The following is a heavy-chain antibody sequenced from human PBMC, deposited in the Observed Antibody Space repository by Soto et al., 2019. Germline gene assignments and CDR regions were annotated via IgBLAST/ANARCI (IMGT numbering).Heavy chain of an antibody. V-gene: IGHV1-69*13. CDR1: GGTFSSYA. CDR2: IIPIFGTA. J-gene: IGHJ5*02. Sequence: SVKVSCKASGGTFSSYAISWVRQAPGQGLEWMGGIIPIFGTANYAQKFQGRVTITADESTSTAYMELSSLRSEDTAVYYCARVTYYDFCSPSGVVTNCPRNWLDPCGEGTMVTVYS. CDR3: ARVTYYDFCSPSGVVTNCPRNWLDP. D-gene: IGHD3-3*01.